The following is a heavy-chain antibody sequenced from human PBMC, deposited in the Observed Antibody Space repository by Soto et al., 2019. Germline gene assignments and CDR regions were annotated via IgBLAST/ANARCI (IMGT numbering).Heavy chain of an antibody. D-gene: IGHD3-22*01. CDR2: INPSGGST. V-gene: IGHV1-46*01. CDR1: GYTFTSYY. Sequence: ASVKVSCKASGYTFTSYYMHWVRQAPGQGLEWMGIINPSGGSTSYAQKFQGRVTMTRDTSTSTVYMGLSSLRSEDTAVYYCARDKYYYDSSGGPLDYWGQGTLVTVSS. CDR3: ARDKYYYDSSGGPLDY. J-gene: IGHJ4*02.